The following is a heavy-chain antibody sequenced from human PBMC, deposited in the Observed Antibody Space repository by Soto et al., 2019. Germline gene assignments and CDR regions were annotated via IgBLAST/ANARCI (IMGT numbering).Heavy chain of an antibody. CDR2: INAGNGNT. V-gene: IGHV1-3*01. J-gene: IGHJ3*02. D-gene: IGHD6-19*01. CDR3: ASCRDSSGWYNAFDI. CDR1: GYTFTSYA. Sequence: ASVKVSCKASGYTFTSYAMHWVRQAPGQRLEWMGWINAGNGNTKYSQKFQGRVTITRDTSASTAYMELSSLRSEDTAVYYCASCRDSSGWYNAFDIWGQGTMVTGSS.